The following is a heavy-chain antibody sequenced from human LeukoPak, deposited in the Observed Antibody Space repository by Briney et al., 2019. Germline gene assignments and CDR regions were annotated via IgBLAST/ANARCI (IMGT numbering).Heavy chain of an antibody. CDR3: AREGQQQLVFDY. CDR2: ISYDGSNK. J-gene: IGHJ4*02. CDR1: GFTFSSYA. V-gene: IGHV3-30-3*01. D-gene: IGHD6-13*01. Sequence: GGSLRLSCAASGFTFSSYAMHWVRQAPGKGLEWEAVISYDGSNKYYADSVKGRFTISRDNSKNTLYLQMNSLRAEDTAVYYCAREGQQQLVFDYWGQGTLVTVSS.